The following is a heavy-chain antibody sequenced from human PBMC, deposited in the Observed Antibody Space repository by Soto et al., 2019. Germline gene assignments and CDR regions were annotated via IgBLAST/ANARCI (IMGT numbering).Heavy chain of an antibody. V-gene: IGHV3-9*01. CDR1: GFTFDDYA. CDR3: AKAGYSDFWSGYRSYMEV. J-gene: IGHJ6*03. Sequence: PGGSLRLSCAASGFTFDDYAMHWVRQAPGKGLEWVSGISWNSGSIGYADSVKGRFTISRDNAKNSLYLQMNSLRAEDTALYYCAKAGYSDFWSGYRSYMEVWGKGTTVTVSS. D-gene: IGHD3-3*02. CDR2: ISWNSGSI.